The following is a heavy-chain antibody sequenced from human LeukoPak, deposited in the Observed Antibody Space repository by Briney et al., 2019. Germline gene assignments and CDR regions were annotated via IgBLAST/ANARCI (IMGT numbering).Heavy chain of an antibody. D-gene: IGHD3-3*01. CDR2: INPNSGGT. CDR1: GYTFTGYY. Sequence: ASVKVSCKASGYTFTGYYMHWVRQAPGQGLEWMGWINPNSGGTNYAQKFQGRVTMTTDTSTSTAYMELRSLRSDDTAVYYCARAVGYYDFWSGYYDYYYYGMDVWGQGTTVTVSS. J-gene: IGHJ6*02. V-gene: IGHV1-2*02. CDR3: ARAVGYYDFWSGYYDYYYYGMDV.